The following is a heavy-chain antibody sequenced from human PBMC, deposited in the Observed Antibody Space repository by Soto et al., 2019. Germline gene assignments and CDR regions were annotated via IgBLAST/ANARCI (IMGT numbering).Heavy chain of an antibody. CDR1: GGSISGSY. D-gene: IGHD2-15*01. Sequence: PSETLSLTCTVSGGSISGSYWSWIRQTPGKVLEWVGYIHYSGSTNYNPSLKSRVTMSVDSAKNQFSLQLSSVTAADTAVYFCTKYRRKDEEGYSFDYWGQGALVTVSS. CDR2: IHYSGST. V-gene: IGHV4-59*01. CDR3: TKYRRKDEEGYSFDY. J-gene: IGHJ4*02.